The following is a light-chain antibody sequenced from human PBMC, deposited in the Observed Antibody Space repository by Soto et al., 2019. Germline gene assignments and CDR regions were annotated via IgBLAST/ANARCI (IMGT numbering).Light chain of an antibody. J-gene: IGKJ1*01. CDR2: DAS. Sequence: EIVLTQSPGTLSLSPGERATLSCRASQSISSSYLAWYQQKPGQAPRLLIYDASNRATGIPARFSGSGSGTDFTLTTSRLEPEDFAVYYCQQYGSSPGTFGQGTKVDI. CDR1: QSISSSY. CDR3: QQYGSSPGT. V-gene: IGKV3-20*01.